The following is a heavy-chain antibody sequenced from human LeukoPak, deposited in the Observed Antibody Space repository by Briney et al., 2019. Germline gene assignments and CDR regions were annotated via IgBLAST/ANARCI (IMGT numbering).Heavy chain of an antibody. V-gene: IGHV3-23*01. Sequence: GGSLRLSCAASGFTFSSYAMSWVRQAPGKGLEWVSAISGRGGSTYYADSVKGRFAISRDNSKNTLYLQMNSLRAEDTAVYYCAKLMGIAAAGLFDYWGQGTLVTVSS. D-gene: IGHD6-13*01. CDR3: AKLMGIAAAGLFDY. CDR1: GFTFSSYA. J-gene: IGHJ4*02. CDR2: ISGRGGST.